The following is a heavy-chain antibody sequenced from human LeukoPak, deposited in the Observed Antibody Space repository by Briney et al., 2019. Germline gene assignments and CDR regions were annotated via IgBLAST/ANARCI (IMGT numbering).Heavy chain of an antibody. CDR1: GYSFTSYW. V-gene: IGHV5-51*01. CDR2: IYPGDSDT. D-gene: IGHD5-24*01. Sequence: GESLKISCKGSGYSFTSYWIGWVRQMPGKGLEWMGIIYPGDSDTRYSPSFQGQVTISADKSISTAYLQWSSLKASDTAMYYCARLLEMAPRNEYFQHWGQGTLVTVSS. J-gene: IGHJ1*01. CDR3: ARLLEMAPRNEYFQH.